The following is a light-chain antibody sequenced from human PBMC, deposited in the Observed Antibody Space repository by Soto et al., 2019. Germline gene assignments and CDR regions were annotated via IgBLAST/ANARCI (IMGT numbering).Light chain of an antibody. CDR3: QQRSNWPPSIT. CDR1: QSVTTY. CDR2: DAS. J-gene: IGKJ5*01. Sequence: EIVLTQSPATLSLSPGERATLSCRASQSVTTYLAWYQQKPGQAPRLLIYDASSRATGIPARFSGSGSGTDFTLTISSLEPEDFAFYYCQQRSNWPPSITFGQGTRLEIK. V-gene: IGKV3-11*01.